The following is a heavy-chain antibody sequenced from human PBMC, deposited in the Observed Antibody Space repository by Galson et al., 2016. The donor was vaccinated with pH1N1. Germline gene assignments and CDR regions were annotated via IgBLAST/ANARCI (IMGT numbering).Heavy chain of an antibody. CDR2: ISYDGTNK. V-gene: IGHV3-30*18. Sequence: LRLSCAASEFTFSSYGMHWVRQAPGKGLEWVALISYDGTNKYYGDSVKGRCSISRDNSKNTLYLQMNSLRAEDTAVYYCAKDDYPLIIGLRRAWGMNVWAKGPRSSSP. CDR3: AKDDYPLIIGLRRAWGMNV. CDR1: EFTFSSYG. D-gene: IGHD3-16*01. J-gene: IGHJ6*02.